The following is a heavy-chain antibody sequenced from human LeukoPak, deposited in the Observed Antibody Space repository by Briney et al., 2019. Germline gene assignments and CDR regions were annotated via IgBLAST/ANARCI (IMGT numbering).Heavy chain of an antibody. CDR3: AREPLRYFDWSPAYFDY. CDR1: GGSISSYY. J-gene: IGHJ4*02. V-gene: IGHV4-59*01. Sequence: SETLSLTCTVPGGSISSYYWSWIRQPPGKGLEWIGYIYYSGSTNYNPSLKSRVTISVDTSKNQFSLKLSSVTAADTAVYYCAREPLRYFDWSPAYFDYWGQGTLVTVSS. CDR2: IYYSGST. D-gene: IGHD3-9*01.